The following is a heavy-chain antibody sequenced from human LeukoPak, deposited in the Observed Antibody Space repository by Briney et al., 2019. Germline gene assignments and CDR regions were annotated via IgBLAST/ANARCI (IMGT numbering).Heavy chain of an antibody. CDR2: ISGSGGSA. CDR3: AKDRKYSSINDAFDI. J-gene: IGHJ3*02. D-gene: IGHD6-13*01. Sequence: PGGSLRLSCAASGFTFSSYAMSWVRQAPGKGLEWVSAISGSGGSAYYADSVKGRFTISRDNSKNTLYLQMNSLRAEDTAVYYCAKDRKYSSINDAFDIWGQGTMVTVSS. V-gene: IGHV3-23*01. CDR1: GFTFSSYA.